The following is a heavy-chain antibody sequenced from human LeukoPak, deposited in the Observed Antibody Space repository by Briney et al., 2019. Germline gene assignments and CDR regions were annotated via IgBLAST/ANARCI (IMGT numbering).Heavy chain of an antibody. CDR1: GGSISSGGYS. CDR2: IYHSGST. CDR3: AAMVRGVVDY. V-gene: IGHV4-30-2*01. Sequence: SQTLSLTCAVSGGSISSGGYSWRWIRQPPGKGLEWIGYIYHSGSTYYNPSLKSRVTISVDRSKNQFSLKLSSVTAADTAVYYCAAMVRGVVDYWGQGTLVTVSS. J-gene: IGHJ4*02. D-gene: IGHD3-10*01.